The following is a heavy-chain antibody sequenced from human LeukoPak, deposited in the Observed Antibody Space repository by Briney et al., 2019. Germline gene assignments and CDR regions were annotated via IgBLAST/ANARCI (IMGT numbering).Heavy chain of an antibody. J-gene: IGHJ1*01. CDR3: ARDSSEFRSLIPH. Sequence: SVKVSCKASGGTFSGYAISWVRQSPGQGLEWMGGIIPIFGTAKYAQKFQGRVTITADEPTSTAYMELSSLRSEDTAVYYCARDSSEFRSLIPHWGQGTLVTDSS. D-gene: IGHD2-21*01. V-gene: IGHV1-69*13. CDR1: GGTFSGYA. CDR2: IIPIFGTA.